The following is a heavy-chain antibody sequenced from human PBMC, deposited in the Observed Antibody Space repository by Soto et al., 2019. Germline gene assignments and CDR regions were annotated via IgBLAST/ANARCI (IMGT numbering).Heavy chain of an antibody. D-gene: IGHD4-17*01. J-gene: IGHJ3*02. Sequence: GGSLRLSCAASGFTFSSYDMHWVRQATGKGLEWVSAIGTAGDTYYPGSVKGRFTISRENAKNSLYLQMNSLRAGDTAVYYCARVAPLGSLALGDYVAGGAFDIWGQGTMVTVSS. CDR3: ARVAPLGSLALGDYVAGGAFDI. V-gene: IGHV3-13*01. CDR1: GFTFSSYD. CDR2: IGTAGDT.